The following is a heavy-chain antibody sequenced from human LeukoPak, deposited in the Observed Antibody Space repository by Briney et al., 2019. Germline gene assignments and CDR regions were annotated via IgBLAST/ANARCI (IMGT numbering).Heavy chain of an antibody. CDR2: IYYSGST. D-gene: IGHD3-22*01. V-gene: IGHV4-39*07. CDR3: ASGIDDSSGYSAFDY. CDR1: GGSISSSSYY. Sequence: SETLSLTCTVSGGSISSSSYYWGWIRQPPGKGLEWIGYIYYSGSTYYNPSLKSRLTISVDMAKNQLSLKLSSVTAADTAVYYCASGIDDSSGYSAFDYWGQGILVTVSS. J-gene: IGHJ4*02.